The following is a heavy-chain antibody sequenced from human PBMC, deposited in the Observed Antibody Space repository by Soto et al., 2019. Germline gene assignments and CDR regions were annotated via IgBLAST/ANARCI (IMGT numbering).Heavy chain of an antibody. V-gene: IGHV3-11*01. J-gene: IGHJ6*03. Sequence: GSLRLSCAASGFTFSDYYMSWIRQAPGKGLEWVSYISSSGSTIYYADSVKGRFTISRDNAKNSLYLQMNSLRAEDTAVYYCARDKNPALAATHYMDVWGKGTTVTVSS. CDR3: ARDKNPALAATHYMDV. D-gene: IGHD2-15*01. CDR2: ISSSGSTI. CDR1: GFTFSDYY.